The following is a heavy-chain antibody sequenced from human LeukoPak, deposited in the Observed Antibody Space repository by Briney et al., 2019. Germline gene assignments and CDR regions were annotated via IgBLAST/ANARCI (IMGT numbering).Heavy chain of an antibody. V-gene: IGHV3-23*01. J-gene: IGHJ4*02. CDR3: AKFLPTHIVVANYYFDY. CDR2: ISGSGGST. D-gene: IGHD2-21*01. CDR1: GFTFSSYA. Sequence: GGSLRLSCAASGFTFSSYAMSWVRQAPGKGLEWVSAISGSGGSTYYADSVKGRFTISGDNSKNTLYLQMNSLRAEDTAVYYCAKFLPTHIVVANYYFDYWGQGTLVTVSS.